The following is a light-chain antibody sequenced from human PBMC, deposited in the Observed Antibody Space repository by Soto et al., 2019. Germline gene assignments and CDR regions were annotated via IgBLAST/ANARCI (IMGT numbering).Light chain of an antibody. CDR2: DVN. CDR3: TSWTTRTPVI. J-gene: IGLJ2*01. Sequence: QSALTQPASVSGSPGQSITISCTGTSSDIGAYNFVSWYQQHPGKAPKLMLYDVNIRPSGVSNRFSGSKSGNTASLTISGLQADDEADYYCTSWTTRTPVIFGGGTKLTVL. CDR1: SSDIGAYNF. V-gene: IGLV2-14*03.